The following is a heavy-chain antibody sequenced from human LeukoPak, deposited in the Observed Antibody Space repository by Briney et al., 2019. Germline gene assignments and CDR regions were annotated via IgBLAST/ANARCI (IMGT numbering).Heavy chain of an antibody. CDR3: ARVVEQRLEHYYYYYYMDV. J-gene: IGHJ6*03. Sequence: ASVKVSCKASGYTFTSYGISWVRQAPGQGLEWMGWISAYNGNTNYAQKLQGRVTMTTDTSTSTAYMELRSLRSDDTAVYYCARVVEQRLEHYYYYYYMDVWGKGTTVTVSS. CDR1: GYTFTSYG. CDR2: ISAYNGNT. D-gene: IGHD6-19*01. V-gene: IGHV1-18*01.